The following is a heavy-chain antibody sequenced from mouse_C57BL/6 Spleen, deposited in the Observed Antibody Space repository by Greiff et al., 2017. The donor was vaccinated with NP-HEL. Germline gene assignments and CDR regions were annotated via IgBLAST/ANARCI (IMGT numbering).Heavy chain of an antibody. V-gene: IGHV1-82*01. J-gene: IGHJ4*01. CDR1: GYAFSSSW. CDR2: IYPGDGDT. Sequence: QVQLQQSGPELVKPGASVKISCKASGYAFSSSWMNWVKQRPGKGLEWIGRIYPGDGDTNYNGKFKGKATLTADKSSSTAYMQLSSLTSEYSAVYFVARTYYSSCPYAMDYWGQGTSVTVSS. D-gene: IGHD2-5*01. CDR3: ARTYYSSCPYAMDY.